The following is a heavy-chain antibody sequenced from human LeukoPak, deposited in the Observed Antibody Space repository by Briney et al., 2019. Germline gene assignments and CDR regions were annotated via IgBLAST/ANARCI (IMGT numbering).Heavy chain of an antibody. J-gene: IGHJ4*02. CDR1: GFTFSSYG. CDR3: AKGMQWLALFDY. D-gene: IGHD6-19*01. V-gene: IGHV3-23*01. Sequence: GGTLRLSCAASGFTFSSYGMSWVRQAPGKGLEWVSAISGSGGSTYYADSVKGRFTISRDNSKNTLYLQMNSLRAEGTAVYYCAKGMQWLALFDYWGQGTLVTVSS. CDR2: ISGSGGST.